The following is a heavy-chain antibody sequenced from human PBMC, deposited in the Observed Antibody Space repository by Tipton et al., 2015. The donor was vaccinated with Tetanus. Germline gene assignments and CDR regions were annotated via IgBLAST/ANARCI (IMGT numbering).Heavy chain of an antibody. Sequence: LVKPTQTLSLTCTVSGGSITSGGYYWSWIRQHPGKGLEWIGDIYYSGSTYYNPSLKSRVPISVDTSKNQFSLKLNSVTAADPAVYYCARDQARGARGWNYFDYWGQGTLVTVSS. CDR3: ARDQARGARGWNYFDY. V-gene: IGHV4-31*03. CDR1: GGSITSGGYY. J-gene: IGHJ4*02. CDR2: IYYSGST. D-gene: IGHD1-26*01.